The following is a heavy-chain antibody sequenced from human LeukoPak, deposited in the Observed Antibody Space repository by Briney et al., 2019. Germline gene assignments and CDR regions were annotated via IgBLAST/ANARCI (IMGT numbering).Heavy chain of an antibody. CDR3: ARQELAYCGGDCSSLFYY. CDR1: GYSFTSYW. V-gene: IGHV5-51*01. J-gene: IGHJ4*02. CDR2: IYPGDSDT. Sequence: GESLKISCKGSGYSFTSYWIGWVRQMPGKGLEWMGIIYPGDSDTRYSPSFQGQVTISADKSISTAYLQWSSLKASDTAMYYCARQELAYCGGDCSSLFYYWGQGTLVTVSS. D-gene: IGHD2-21*02.